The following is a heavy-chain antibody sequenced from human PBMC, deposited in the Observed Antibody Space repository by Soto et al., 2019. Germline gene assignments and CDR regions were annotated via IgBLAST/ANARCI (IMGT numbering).Heavy chain of an antibody. V-gene: IGHV1-58*01. Sequence: QMQLVQSGPEVKKPGTSVKVSCKASGFTFTSSAVQWVRQARGQRLEWIGWIVVGSGNTNYAQKFQERVTITRDMSTSTAYMGLSSLRSEDTAVYYCAAGDYYDSSGYYQTGYWGQGTLVTVSS. CDR2: IVVGSGNT. CDR1: GFTFTSSA. J-gene: IGHJ4*02. D-gene: IGHD3-22*01. CDR3: AAGDYYDSSGYYQTGY.